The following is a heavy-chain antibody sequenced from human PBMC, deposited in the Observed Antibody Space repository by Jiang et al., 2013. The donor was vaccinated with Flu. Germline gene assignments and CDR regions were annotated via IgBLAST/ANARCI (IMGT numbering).Heavy chain of an antibody. J-gene: IGHJ4*02. D-gene: IGHD4-17*01. CDR3: ARDGPTDRGGYFDY. CDR1: GFTVSSNY. CDR2: IYSGGST. Sequence: GSLRLSCAASGFTVSSNYMSWVRQAPGKGLEWVSVIYSGGSTYYADSVKGRFTISRDNSKNTLYLQMNSLRAEDTAVYYCARDGPTDRGGYFDYWGQGTLVTVSS. V-gene: IGHV3-53*01.